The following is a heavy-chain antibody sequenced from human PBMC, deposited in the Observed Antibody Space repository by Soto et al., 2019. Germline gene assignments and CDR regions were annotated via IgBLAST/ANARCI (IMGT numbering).Heavy chain of an antibody. D-gene: IGHD3-9*01. CDR2: IWYDGSNK. CDR3: ARPLLRGTTNDIFDY. CDR1: GFTFSSYG. Sequence: GGSLRLSCAASGFTFSSYGMHWVRQAPGKGLEWVAVIWYDGSNKYYADSVKGRFTISRDNSKNTLYLQMNSLRAEDTAVYYCARPLLRGTTNDIFDYWGQGTLVTVSS. V-gene: IGHV3-33*01. J-gene: IGHJ4*02.